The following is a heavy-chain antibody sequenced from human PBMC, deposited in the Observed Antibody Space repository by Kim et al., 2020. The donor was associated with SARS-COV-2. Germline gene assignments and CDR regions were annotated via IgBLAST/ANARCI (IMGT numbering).Heavy chain of an antibody. J-gene: IGHJ6*02. V-gene: IGHV3-53*01. CDR1: GFTVSSNY. CDR3: ARFLVSQLYYYYSMDV. CDR2: IYSGGST. Sequence: GGSLRLSCAASGFTVSSNYMSWVRQAPGKGMEWVSVIYSGGSTYYADSVKGRCTISRDNSKNTLYLQMNSLRAEDTAVYYCARFLVSQLYYYYSMDVWGQETTVTVSS. D-gene: IGHD6-13*01.